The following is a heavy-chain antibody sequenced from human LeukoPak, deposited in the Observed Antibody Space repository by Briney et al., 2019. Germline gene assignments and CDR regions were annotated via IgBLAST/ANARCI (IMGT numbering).Heavy chain of an antibody. J-gene: IGHJ3*02. D-gene: IGHD3-3*01. CDR1: GFTFSSYG. CDR2: ISYDGSNK. V-gene: IGHV3-30*03. CDR3: ARVLEWPGAFDI. Sequence: SGGSLRLSCAASGFTFSSYGMHWVRQAPGKGLEWVAVISYDGSNKYYADSVKGRFTISRDNSKNTLYLQMNSLRAEDTAVYYCARVLEWPGAFDIWGQGTMVTVSS.